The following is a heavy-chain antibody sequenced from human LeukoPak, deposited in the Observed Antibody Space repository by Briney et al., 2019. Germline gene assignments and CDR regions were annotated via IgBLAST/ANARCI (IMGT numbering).Heavy chain of an antibody. V-gene: IGHV3-23*01. CDR3: AKEAGYSGYDFPDF. J-gene: IGHJ4*02. Sequence: GGSLRLSCAASGFTFNSYAMTWVRQAPGKGLEWVSAISGSAYSTYYADSVKGRFTISRDNSKNTLYLQMNSLGAEDTAVYYCAKEAGYSGYDFPDFWGQGTLVTVSS. CDR1: GFTFNSYA. D-gene: IGHD5-12*01. CDR2: ISGSAYST.